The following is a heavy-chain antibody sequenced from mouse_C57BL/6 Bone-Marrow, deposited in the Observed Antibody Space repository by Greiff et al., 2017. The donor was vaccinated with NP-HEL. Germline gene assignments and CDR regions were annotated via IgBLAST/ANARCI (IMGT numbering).Heavy chain of an antibody. D-gene: IGHD1-1*01. Sequence: QVQLQQSGAELARPGASVKMSCKASGYTFTSYTMHWVKQRPGQGLEWIGYINPSSGYTKYNQKFKDKATLTADKSSSTAYMQLSSLTSEDSAVYYCERFITTVVPYFDYWGQGTTRTVSS. CDR3: ERFITTVVPYFDY. CDR1: GYTFTSYT. CDR2: INPSSGYT. J-gene: IGHJ2*01. V-gene: IGHV1-4*01.